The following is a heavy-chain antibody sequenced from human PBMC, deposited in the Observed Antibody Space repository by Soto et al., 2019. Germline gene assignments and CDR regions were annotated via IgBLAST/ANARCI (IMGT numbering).Heavy chain of an antibody. Sequence: PGESLKISCQGSGYRFTSYWIGWVRQMPGKGLEWMGIIYPGDSDTRYSPSFHGQVTISVDNSISTAYLQWSSLKASDTAMYYCARGSTGSTTFYYYSGMDVRGQGTTVTVSS. CDR2: IYPGDSDT. CDR1: GYRFTSYW. D-gene: IGHD1-1*01. CDR3: ARGSTGSTTFYYYSGMDV. J-gene: IGHJ6*02. V-gene: IGHV5-51*01.